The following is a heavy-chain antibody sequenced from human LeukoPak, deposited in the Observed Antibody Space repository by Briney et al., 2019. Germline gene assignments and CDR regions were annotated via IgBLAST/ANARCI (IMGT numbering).Heavy chain of an antibody. CDR3: ARGYNWVPTL. J-gene: IGHJ4*02. Sequence: GGSLRLSCAASGFTIRTYAMTWVRQGPGKDLEWISTISASGGSTYYADSVKGRFTISRDNSKNTLYLQMNSLRAEDTAVYYCARGYNWVPTLWGQGTLVTVSS. D-gene: IGHD1-1*01. CDR2: ISASGGST. CDR1: GFTIRTYA. V-gene: IGHV3-23*01.